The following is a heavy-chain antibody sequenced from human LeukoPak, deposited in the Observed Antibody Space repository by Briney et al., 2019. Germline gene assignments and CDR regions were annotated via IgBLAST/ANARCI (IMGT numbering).Heavy chain of an antibody. Sequence: SETLSLTCAVYGGSFSGYYWSWIRQPPGKGLEWIGEINHSGSTNYNPSLKSRVTISVDTSKNQFSLKLSSVTAADTAVYYCASRLNYDSSGPGWFDPWGQGTLVTVSS. CDR2: INHSGST. J-gene: IGHJ5*02. D-gene: IGHD3-22*01. V-gene: IGHV4-34*01. CDR1: GGSFSGYY. CDR3: ASRLNYDSSGPGWFDP.